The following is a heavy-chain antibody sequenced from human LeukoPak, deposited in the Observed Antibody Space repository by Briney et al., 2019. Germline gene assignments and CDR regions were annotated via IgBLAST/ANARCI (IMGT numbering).Heavy chain of an antibody. CDR2: ISSGSSFI. D-gene: IGHD3-22*01. CDR1: GFTFSTYS. Sequence: PGGSLRLTCAASGFTFSTYSMNWVRQAPGKGLEWVSSISSGSSFIYYADSVKGRFTISRDNAKNSLFLQMNSLRAEGTAVYYCARESSGYFYWGQGTLVTVSS. V-gene: IGHV3-21*01. J-gene: IGHJ4*02. CDR3: ARESSGYFY.